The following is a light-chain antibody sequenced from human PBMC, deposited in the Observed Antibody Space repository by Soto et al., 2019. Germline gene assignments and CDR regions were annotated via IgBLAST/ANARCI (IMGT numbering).Light chain of an antibody. CDR2: DVS. J-gene: IGLJ2*01. Sequence: QSALTQPASVSGSPGQSITISCTGTSSDVGGSNYVSWYQQHPGEAPKLMIYDVSKRPSGVSNRFSGSKSGNTAFLTISGLQAEDEADYYCCSYAGSGLGVFGGGTKLTVL. V-gene: IGLV2-14*03. CDR1: SSDVGGSNY. CDR3: CSYAGSGLGV.